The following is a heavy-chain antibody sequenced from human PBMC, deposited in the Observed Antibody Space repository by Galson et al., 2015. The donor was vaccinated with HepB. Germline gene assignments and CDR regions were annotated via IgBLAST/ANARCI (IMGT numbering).Heavy chain of an antibody. CDR1: GFTFSSYS. D-gene: IGHD3-22*01. V-gene: IGHV3-48*02. Sequence: SLRLSCAASGFTFSSYSMNWVRQAPGKGLEWVSYISSSSSTIYYADSVKGRFTISRDNAKNSLYLQMNSLRDEDTAVYYCARYRYYYDSSGYSATGDYWGQGTLVTVSS. CDR2: ISSSSSTI. J-gene: IGHJ4*02. CDR3: ARYRYYYDSSGYSATGDY.